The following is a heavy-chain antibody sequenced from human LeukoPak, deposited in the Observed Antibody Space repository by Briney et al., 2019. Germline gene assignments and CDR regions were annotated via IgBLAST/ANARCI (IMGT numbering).Heavy chain of an antibody. CDR2: MKYDGSEK. V-gene: IGHV3-7*04. CDR1: GFTFSTYW. D-gene: IGHD3/OR15-3a*01. J-gene: IGHJ4*02. CDR3: ARGDWFYEY. Sequence: GGSLRLSCVASGFTFSTYWMTWVRQAPGKGLEWVAHMKYDGSEKDYVDSVRGRFTISRDNARNSLDLQMNSLRDEDTAVYYCARGDWFYEYWGQGILVTVSS.